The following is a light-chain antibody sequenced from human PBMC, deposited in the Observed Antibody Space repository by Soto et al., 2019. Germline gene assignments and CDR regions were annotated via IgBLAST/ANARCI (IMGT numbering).Light chain of an antibody. CDR1: QHVDRY. V-gene: IGKV1-39*01. CDR3: QQSSNIPWT. J-gene: IGKJ1*01. CDR2: SAS. Sequence: DIQMTQSPSSLSASVGDSVTITCRTSQHVDRYLSWYQQIPGRAPKLLIYSASSLVSGVPPRFRGSASGTEFTLSISSLQREDFATYFCQQSSNIPWTFGQGTKV.